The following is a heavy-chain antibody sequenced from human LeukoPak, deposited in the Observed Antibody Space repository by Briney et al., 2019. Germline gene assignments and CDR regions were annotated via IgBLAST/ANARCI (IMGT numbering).Heavy chain of an antibody. D-gene: IGHD6-25*01. Sequence: GGSLGLSCAASGFIFSNYWMTWVRQAPGKGLEWVANIKQDGSERKYVDSVKGRFIISRGNAKKSLFLQLNSLRAEDTAVYYCARDVSGEYDSASRIHLDSWGQGTLVSVSS. CDR3: ARDVSGEYDSASRIHLDS. CDR1: GFIFSNYW. CDR2: IKQDGSER. J-gene: IGHJ4*02. V-gene: IGHV3-7*01.